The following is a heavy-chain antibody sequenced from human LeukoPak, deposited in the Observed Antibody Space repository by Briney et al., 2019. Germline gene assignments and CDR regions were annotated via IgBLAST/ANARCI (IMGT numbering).Heavy chain of an antibody. D-gene: IGHD3-22*01. J-gene: IGHJ4*02. V-gene: IGHV4-61*01. CDR1: GGSVSSGSYY. CDR2: IYYSGST. Sequence: SETLSLTCTVSGGSVSSGSYYWSWIRQPPGKGLEWIGYIYYSGSTNYNPSLKSRVTISVDTSKNQFSQKLSSVTAADTAVYYCARGGYYYDSSGYPDPFDYWGQGTLVTVSS. CDR3: ARGGYYYDSSGYPDPFDY.